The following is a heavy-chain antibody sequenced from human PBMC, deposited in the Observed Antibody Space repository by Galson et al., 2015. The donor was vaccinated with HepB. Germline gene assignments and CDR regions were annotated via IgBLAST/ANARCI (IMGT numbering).Heavy chain of an antibody. V-gene: IGHV1-18*04. CDR3: ARGASATVTARLDY. Sequence: SVKVSCKASGYTFTSYGISWVRQAPGQGLEWMGWISAYNGNTNYAQKVQGRVTMTTDTSTGTAYMELRSLRSDDTAVYYCARGASATVTARLDYWGQGNLVTVSS. J-gene: IGHJ4*02. CDR1: GYTFTSYG. D-gene: IGHD4-17*01. CDR2: ISAYNGNT.